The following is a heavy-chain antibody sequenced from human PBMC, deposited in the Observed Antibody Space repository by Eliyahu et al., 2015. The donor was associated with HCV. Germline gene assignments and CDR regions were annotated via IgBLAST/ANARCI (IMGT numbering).Heavy chain of an antibody. V-gene: IGHV4-39*07. CDR3: GTLPRLLRTNTVTDMDV. Sequence: QLQLQESGPGLVKPSETLSLTCTVSGGSISSSSYYWGWIRQPPGKGLEWIGSIYYSGSTYYNPSLKSRVTISVDTSKNQFSLKLSSVTAADTAVYYCGTLPRLLRTNTVTDMDVWGKGTTVTVSS. CDR1: GGSISSSSYY. CDR2: IYYSGST. J-gene: IGHJ6*03. D-gene: IGHD4-17*01.